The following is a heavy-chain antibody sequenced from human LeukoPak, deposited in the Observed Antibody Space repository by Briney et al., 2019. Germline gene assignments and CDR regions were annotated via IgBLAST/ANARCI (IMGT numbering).Heavy chain of an antibody. CDR1: GYTFTSYG. CDR3: ARSYSSSPGGYYYYYYYMDV. J-gene: IGHJ6*03. Sequence: GASVKVSCKASGYTFTSYGISWVRQAPGQGLEWMGWISAYNGNTNYAQKLQGRVTMTTDTSSSTAYMELRSLRSDDTAVYYCARSYSSSPGGYYYYYYYMDVWGKGTTVTVSS. D-gene: IGHD6-6*01. CDR2: ISAYNGNT. V-gene: IGHV1-18*01.